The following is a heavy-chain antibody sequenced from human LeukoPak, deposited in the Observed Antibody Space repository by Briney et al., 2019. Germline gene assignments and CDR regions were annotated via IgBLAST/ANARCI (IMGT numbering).Heavy chain of an antibody. V-gene: IGHV5-51*01. CDR1: GYSFTNYW. CDR3: ARDLTGSSKSGNAFDL. CDR2: IWPGVSDS. J-gene: IGHJ3*01. Sequence: GEPLKISGKGSGYSFTNYWIAGVRQLPGKGLEWMGIIWPGVSDSRYSPSFRGQVTFSADTSTSTAYLQWSRLKAWDTAIYYCARDLTGSSKSGNAFDLWGQGTMVTVSS. D-gene: IGHD6-6*01.